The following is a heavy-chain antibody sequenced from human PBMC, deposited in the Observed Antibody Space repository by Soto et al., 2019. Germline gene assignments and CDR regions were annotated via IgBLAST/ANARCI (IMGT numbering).Heavy chain of an antibody. J-gene: IGHJ6*02. CDR2: INPKTAAT. CDR1: GYTFSDYF. CDR3: ARIKSGLDYSSGMDV. V-gene: IGHV1-2*02. Sequence: ASVKVSCKASGYTFSDYFIQWLRQAPGQGLEWVAWINPKTAATNYAKKFQDRVTVTSDTSFSTAYLELTRLRPDDTALYYCARIKSGLDYSSGMDVGC. D-gene: IGHD2-15*01.